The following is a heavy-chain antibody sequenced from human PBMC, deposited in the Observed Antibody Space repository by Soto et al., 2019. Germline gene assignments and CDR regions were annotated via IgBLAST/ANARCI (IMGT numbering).Heavy chain of an antibody. CDR1: GFTFSSYA. D-gene: IGHD2-2*01. Sequence: PGGSLRLSCAASGFTFSSYAMNWVRQAPGRGRKGVSYISSSSSTIYYADSVKGRFTISRDNAKNSLYLQMNSLRPEDTAVYYCAKDPYPLGYCVSTSCSYFDYWGQGTLVTVSS. J-gene: IGHJ4*02. V-gene: IGHV3-48*01. CDR3: AKDPYPLGYCVSTSCSYFDY. CDR2: ISSSSSTI.